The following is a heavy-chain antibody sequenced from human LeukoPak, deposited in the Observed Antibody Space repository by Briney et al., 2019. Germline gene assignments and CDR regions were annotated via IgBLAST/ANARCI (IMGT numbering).Heavy chain of an antibody. D-gene: IGHD2-2*02. CDR2: IYYSGST. Sequence: SETLSLTCTVSGGSISSGGYYWSWIRQHPGKGLEWIGYIYYSGSTYYNPSLKSRVTISVDTSKNQFSLKLSSVTAADTAVYYCARIRRGGYCSSTSCYTGEDYYYMDVWGKGTTVSVSS. J-gene: IGHJ6*03. CDR1: GGSISSGGYY. V-gene: IGHV4-31*03. CDR3: ARIRRGGYCSSTSCYTGEDYYYMDV.